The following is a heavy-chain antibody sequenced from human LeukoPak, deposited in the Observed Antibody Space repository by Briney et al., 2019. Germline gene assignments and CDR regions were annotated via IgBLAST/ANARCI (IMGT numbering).Heavy chain of an antibody. J-gene: IGHJ3*02. CDR1: GYSFTSYW. CDR3: ARRRAYYYDSSGQVDAFDI. D-gene: IGHD3-22*01. CDR2: IYPGDSDT. V-gene: IGHV5-51*01. Sequence: GESLKISCKGSGYSFTSYWIGWVRQMPGKGLEWIGIIYPGDSDTRYSPSFQGQVTISADKSISTAYLQWSSLKASDTAMYYCARRRAYYYDSSGQVDAFDIWGQGTMVTVSS.